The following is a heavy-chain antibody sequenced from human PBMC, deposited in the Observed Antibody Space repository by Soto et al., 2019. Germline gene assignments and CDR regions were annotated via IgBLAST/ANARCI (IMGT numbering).Heavy chain of an antibody. CDR2: IIPIFGTA. D-gene: IGHD2-15*01. J-gene: IGHJ6*02. Sequence: QVQLVQSGAEVKKPGSSVKVSCKASGGTFSSYAISWVRQAPGQGLEWMGGIIPIFGTANYAQKFQGRVTITADESTSTAYMELSSLRSEDTAVYYCARYGVVVVAANPSYYYYGMDVWGQGTTVTVSS. V-gene: IGHV1-69*01. CDR1: GGTFSSYA. CDR3: ARYGVVVVAANPSYYYYGMDV.